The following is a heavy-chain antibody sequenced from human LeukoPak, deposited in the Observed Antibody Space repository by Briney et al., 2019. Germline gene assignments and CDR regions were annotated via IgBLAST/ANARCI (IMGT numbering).Heavy chain of an antibody. Sequence: GASVKVSCKASGGTFSSYAISWVRQAPGQGLEWMAGIIPIFGTANYAQKFQGRVTITADESTSTAYMELSSLRSEDTAVYYCARDGSYFQFQRYFYYMDVWGKGTTVTVSS. D-gene: IGHD1-26*01. V-gene: IGHV1-69*13. CDR2: IIPIFGTA. CDR1: GGTFSSYA. J-gene: IGHJ6*03. CDR3: ARDGSYFQFQRYFYYMDV.